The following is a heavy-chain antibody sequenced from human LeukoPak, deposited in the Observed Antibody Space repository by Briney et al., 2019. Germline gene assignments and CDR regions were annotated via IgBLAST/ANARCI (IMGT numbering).Heavy chain of an antibody. Sequence: PGGSLRLSCAASGFTFSSYVMNWVRQAPGKGLEWVSYISSSGSTIYYADSVKGRFTISRDNAKNSLYLQMNSLRAEDTAVYYCARTPLSIAVAVDYWGQGTLVTVSS. CDR3: ARTPLSIAVAVDY. J-gene: IGHJ4*02. D-gene: IGHD6-19*01. CDR1: GFTFSSYV. CDR2: ISSSGSTI. V-gene: IGHV3-48*03.